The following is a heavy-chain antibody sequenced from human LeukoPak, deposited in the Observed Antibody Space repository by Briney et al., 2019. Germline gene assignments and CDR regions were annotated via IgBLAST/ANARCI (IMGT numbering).Heavy chain of an antibody. CDR3: ARGISGYGDYVGDYYYMDV. CDR2: INAGNGNT. V-gene: IGHV1-3*01. Sequence: GASVKVSCKASGYTFTSYTMHWVRQAPGQRLEWMGWINAGNGNTKYSQKFQGRVTITRDTSASTAYMELSSLRSEDTAVYYCARGISGYGDYVGDYYYMDVWGKGTTVTVSS. J-gene: IGHJ6*03. D-gene: IGHD4-17*01. CDR1: GYTFTSYT.